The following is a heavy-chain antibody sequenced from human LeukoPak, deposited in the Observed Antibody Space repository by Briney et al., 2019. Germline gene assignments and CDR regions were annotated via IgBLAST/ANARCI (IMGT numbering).Heavy chain of an antibody. Sequence: SETLSLTCAVYGGSFSGYYWSWIRQPPGKGLEWIGEINHSGSTNYNPSLKSRVTISVDTSKNQFSLKLSSVTAADTAVYYCASESSYVDAFDIWGQGTMVTVSS. D-gene: IGHD5-18*01. CDR3: ASESSYVDAFDI. CDR2: INHSGST. CDR1: GGSFSGYY. V-gene: IGHV4-34*01. J-gene: IGHJ3*02.